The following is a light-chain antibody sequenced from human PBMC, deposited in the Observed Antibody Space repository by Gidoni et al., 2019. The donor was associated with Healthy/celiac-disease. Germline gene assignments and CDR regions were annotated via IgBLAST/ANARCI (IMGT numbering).Light chain of an antibody. CDR2: DNN. CDR1: SSNIGNNY. CDR3: GTWDSSLSAGRV. J-gene: IGLJ3*02. V-gene: IGLV1-51*01. Sequence: QPVLTQPPSVSAAPGQQVTISCSGSSSNIGNNYVPWYQKLPGTAPKLLIYDNNKRPSGIPDRFSGSKSGTSATLGITGLQTGDEADYYCGTWDSSLSAGRVFGGGTKLTVL.